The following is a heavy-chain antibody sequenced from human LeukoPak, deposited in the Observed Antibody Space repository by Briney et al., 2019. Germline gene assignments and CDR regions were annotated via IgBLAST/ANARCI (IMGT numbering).Heavy chain of an antibody. CDR3: ARGGSYYSISLLFDS. V-gene: IGHV4-4*02. Sequence: PGGSLRLSCAASGFTFSSYSMNWVRQPPGKGLEWIGEIYHSGSTNYNPSLKSRVTISVDKSKNQFSLKLSSVTAADTAVYYCARGGSYYSISLLFDSWGQGTLVTVSS. CDR2: IYHSGST. D-gene: IGHD1-26*01. J-gene: IGHJ4*02. CDR1: GFTFSSYSM.